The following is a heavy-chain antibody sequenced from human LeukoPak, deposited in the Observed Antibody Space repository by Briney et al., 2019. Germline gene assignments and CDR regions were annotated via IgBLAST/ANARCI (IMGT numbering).Heavy chain of an antibody. D-gene: IGHD2-2*01. Sequence: GASVKVSCKASGYTFTSYGISWVRQAPGQGLEWMGWISAYNGNTNYAQKLQGRVTMTTDTSTSTAYMELRSLRSDDTAVYYCARDGLGYCSSTSCYLSGNYGMDVWGQGTTVTVSS. CDR1: GYTFTSYG. CDR2: ISAYNGNT. CDR3: ARDGLGYCSSTSCYLSGNYGMDV. V-gene: IGHV1-18*01. J-gene: IGHJ6*02.